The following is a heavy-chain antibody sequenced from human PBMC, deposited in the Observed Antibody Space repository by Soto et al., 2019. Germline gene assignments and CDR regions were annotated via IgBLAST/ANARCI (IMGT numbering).Heavy chain of an antibody. CDR2: VSGRGGST. D-gene: IGHD4-17*01. Sequence: VQLLESGGGLVQPGGSLRLACTASGFTFNHYAMSWVRQAPGKGLEWVSAVSGRGGSTKYADSVKGRFIISRDNSNSTLYLQMDSLRGEDTAVYYCATDSTVTTSLYFYYYGFDVSGQGTTVTVSS. CDR3: ATDSTVTTSLYFYYYGFDV. V-gene: IGHV3-23*01. CDR1: GFTFNHYA. J-gene: IGHJ6*02.